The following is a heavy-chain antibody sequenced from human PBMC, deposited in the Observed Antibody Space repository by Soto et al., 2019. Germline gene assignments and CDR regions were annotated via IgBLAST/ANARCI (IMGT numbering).Heavy chain of an antibody. D-gene: IGHD5-12*01. Sequence: SETLSLTCDVYGGSFSRYYWNWIRQPPGKGLEWLGEINHSGSTNYNPSLESRVTISLDTSKTQFSLKPTSVTAADTAVYYCARGEGRLVGTWFDPWGQGTLVTVSS. V-gene: IGHV4-34*01. CDR3: ARGEGRLVGTWFDP. CDR1: GGSFSRYY. CDR2: INHSGST. J-gene: IGHJ5*02.